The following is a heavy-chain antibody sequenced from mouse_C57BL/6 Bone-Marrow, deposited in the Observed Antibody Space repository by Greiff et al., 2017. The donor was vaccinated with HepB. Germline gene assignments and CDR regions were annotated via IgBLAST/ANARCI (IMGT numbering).Heavy chain of an antibody. CDR3: AREPFITTVVDPWYFDV. J-gene: IGHJ1*03. CDR1: GFTFSSYA. CDR2: ISDGGSYT. Sequence: EVHLVESGGGLVKPGGSLKLSCAASGFTFSSYAMSWVRQTPEKRLEWVATISDGGSYTYYPDNVKGRFTISRDNAKNNLYLQMSHLKSEDTAMYYCAREPFITTVVDPWYFDVWGTGTTVTVSS. V-gene: IGHV5-4*01. D-gene: IGHD1-1*01.